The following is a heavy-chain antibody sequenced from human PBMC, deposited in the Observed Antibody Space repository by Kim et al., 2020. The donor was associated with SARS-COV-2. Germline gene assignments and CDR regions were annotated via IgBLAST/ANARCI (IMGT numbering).Heavy chain of an antibody. J-gene: IGHJ4*02. D-gene: IGHD3-10*01. V-gene: IGHV4-34*01. Sequence: PSLKSRVTISVDTSKNQFSLKLSSVTAADTAVYYCARGVGYGSGSPNLDYWGQGTLVTVSS. CDR3: ARGVGYGSGSPNLDY.